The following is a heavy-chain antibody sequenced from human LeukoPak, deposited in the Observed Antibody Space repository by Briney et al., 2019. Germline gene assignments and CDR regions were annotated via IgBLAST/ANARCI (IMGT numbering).Heavy chain of an antibody. D-gene: IGHD3-9*01. J-gene: IGHJ4*02. CDR3: ARAPRALRYFDWSPGPFDY. CDR2: IYYSGST. CDR1: GGSISSGDYY. V-gene: IGHV4-30-4*01. Sequence: ASQTLSLTCTVPGGSISSGDYYWSWIRQPPGKGLEWIGYIYYSGSTYYNPSLKSRVTISVDTSKNQFSLKLSSVTAADTAVYYCARAPRALRYFDWSPGPFDYWGQGTLVTVSS.